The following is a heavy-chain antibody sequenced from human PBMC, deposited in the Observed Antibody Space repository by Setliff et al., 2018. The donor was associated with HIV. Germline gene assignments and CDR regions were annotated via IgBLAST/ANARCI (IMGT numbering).Heavy chain of an antibody. CDR2: INDSGDT. CDR1: GGPLSGYC. Sequence: SETLSLTCGLYGGPLSGYCWTWIRQSPEKGLEWIGEINDSGDTKYNPSLMSRLSMSVEKSKNEFSLKVTSLSAADTAVYFCTRGPARRYPGSTVYGLWGQGTPVTVSS. D-gene: IGHD1-26*01. J-gene: IGHJ1*01. CDR3: TRGPARRYPGSTVYGL. V-gene: IGHV4-34*01.